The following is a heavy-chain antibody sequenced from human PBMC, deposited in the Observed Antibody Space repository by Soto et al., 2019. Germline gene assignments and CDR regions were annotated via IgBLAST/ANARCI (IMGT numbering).Heavy chain of an antibody. Sequence: QVQLVQSGGEVKKPGASVKVSCKASGYIFSSFGISWVRQAPGQGLEWMGWISAYTGNTKYAQNFQGIVTMTTDTSTSTAYMELRSLRSDDTAVYYCARRWTTGEIDYWGQGTLVTVSS. J-gene: IGHJ4*02. CDR3: ARRWTTGEIDY. CDR1: GYIFSSFG. CDR2: ISAYTGNT. D-gene: IGHD4-17*01. V-gene: IGHV1-18*01.